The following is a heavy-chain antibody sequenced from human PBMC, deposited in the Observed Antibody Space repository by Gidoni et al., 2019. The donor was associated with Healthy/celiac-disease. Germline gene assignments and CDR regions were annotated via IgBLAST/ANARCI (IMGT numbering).Heavy chain of an antibody. CDR3: ASCRDEIQLCQY. D-gene: IGHD5-18*01. J-gene: IGHJ4*02. Sequence: EVQLVQSGAEVKKPGESLRISCKGSGYSFTSYWISWVRQMPVKGLEWMGRIDPSDSYTNYSPSFQGHVTISADKSISTAYLQWSSLKASDTAMYYCASCRDEIQLCQYWGQGTLVTVSS. CDR1: GYSFTSYW. V-gene: IGHV5-10-1*03. CDR2: IDPSDSYT.